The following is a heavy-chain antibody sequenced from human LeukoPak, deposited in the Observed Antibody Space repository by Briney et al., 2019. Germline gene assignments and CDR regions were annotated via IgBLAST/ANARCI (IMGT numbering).Heavy chain of an antibody. CDR2: IGYDGRNK. CDR1: GFTFSSYG. V-gene: IGHV3-30*02. J-gene: IGHJ4*02. Sequence: PGGSLRLSCAASGFTFSSYGIHWVRQAPGKGLEWVTFIGYDGRNKYYADSVKGRFTISRDNSKNTLYLQMNSLRAEDMAVYYCAKDNAYYYADYWGQGTLVTVSS. D-gene: IGHD3-10*01. CDR3: AKDNAYYYADY.